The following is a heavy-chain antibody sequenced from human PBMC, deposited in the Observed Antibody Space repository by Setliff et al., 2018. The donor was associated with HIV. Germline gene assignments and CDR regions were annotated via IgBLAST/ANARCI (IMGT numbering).Heavy chain of an antibody. CDR2: INPSGGST. V-gene: IGHV1-46*01. D-gene: IGHD3-22*01. J-gene: IGHJ3*02. Sequence: ASVMVSCKASGYTFTSYYMHWVRQAPGQGLEWMGIINPSGGSTSYAQKFQGRVTMTRDTSTSTVYMELSSLRSEDTAVYYCARDGYYDSSGYYKAQWAFDIWGRGTMVTVSS. CDR3: ARDGYYDSSGYYKAQWAFDI. CDR1: GYTFTSYY.